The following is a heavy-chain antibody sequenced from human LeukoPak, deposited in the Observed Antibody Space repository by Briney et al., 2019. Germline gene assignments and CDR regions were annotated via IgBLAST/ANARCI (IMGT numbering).Heavy chain of an antibody. Sequence: PGGSLRLSCAASGLTFSSYWMSWVRQAPGKGLEWVANIKQDGSEKYYVDSVKGRFTISRDNAKNSLYLQMNSLRAEDTAVYYCARVSPNTVTTLQYLDYWGQGTLVTVSS. D-gene: IGHD4-17*01. J-gene: IGHJ4*02. CDR1: GLTFSSYW. CDR2: IKQDGSEK. CDR3: ARVSPNTVTTLQYLDY. V-gene: IGHV3-7*01.